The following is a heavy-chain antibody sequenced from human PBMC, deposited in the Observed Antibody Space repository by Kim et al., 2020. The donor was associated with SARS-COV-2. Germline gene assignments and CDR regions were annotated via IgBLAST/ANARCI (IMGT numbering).Heavy chain of an antibody. V-gene: IGHV3-66*01. CDR1: GFTVSSNY. CDR3: ATNLAAAGVV. CDR2: IYCGDKT. D-gene: IGHD6-13*01. J-gene: IGHJ1*01. Sequence: GGSLRLSCAASGFTVSSNYMSWLRQAPGKGLEWLSVIYCGDKTYYVESVKGRLTISRDNSKNTLYLQMSSLRVEDTAVYYCATNLAAAGVVWGQGTLVTV.